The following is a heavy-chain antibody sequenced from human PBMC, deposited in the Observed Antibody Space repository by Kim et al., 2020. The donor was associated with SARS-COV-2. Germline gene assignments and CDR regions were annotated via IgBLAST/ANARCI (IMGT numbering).Heavy chain of an antibody. CDR3: ARGYSGSPGAFDI. Sequence: ASVKVSCKASGYTFTSYAMHWVRQAPGQRLEWMGWINAGNGNTKYSQKFQGRVTITRDTSASTAYMELSSLRSEDTAVYYCARGYSGSPGAFDIWGQGTMVTVSS. D-gene: IGHD1-26*01. CDR1: GYTFTSYA. CDR2: INAGNGNT. J-gene: IGHJ3*02. V-gene: IGHV1-3*01.